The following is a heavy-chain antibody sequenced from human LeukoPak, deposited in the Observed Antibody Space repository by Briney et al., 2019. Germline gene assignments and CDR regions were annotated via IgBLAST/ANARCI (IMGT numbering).Heavy chain of an antibody. Sequence: SETLSLTCTVSGGSISSYYWSWIRQPPGKGLEWNGYIYYSGSTNYNPSLKSRVTISVDTSKNQFSLKLSSVTAADTAVYYCARADVDAFDIWGQGTMVTVSS. CDR1: GGSISSYY. V-gene: IGHV4-59*01. CDR2: IYYSGST. J-gene: IGHJ3*02. CDR3: ARADVDAFDI.